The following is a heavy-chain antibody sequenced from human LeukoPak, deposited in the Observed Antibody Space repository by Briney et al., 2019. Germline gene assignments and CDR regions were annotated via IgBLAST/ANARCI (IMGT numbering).Heavy chain of an antibody. CDR1: GFILTSYS. Sequence: GGSLRLSCAASGFILTSYSMNWDRQAARKGLEWVSYIITSTTTIFYANSVKGPFSLSRDDAKNSLYLHMNSLRVEDTAVYDCARRFGAARDDYMDVWGKGTRVTVSS. D-gene: IGHD3-16*01. J-gene: IGHJ6*03. CDR3: ARRFGAARDDYMDV. CDR2: IITSTTTI. V-gene: IGHV3-48*01.